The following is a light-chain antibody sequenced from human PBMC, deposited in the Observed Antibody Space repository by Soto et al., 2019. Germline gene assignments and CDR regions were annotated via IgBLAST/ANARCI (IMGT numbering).Light chain of an antibody. Sequence: DIVMTQSPDSLAVSLGERATINCKSSQSVFYSPKNKNYLAGYQQKPGQPPKLLIYWASTRESGVPDRFSGSGSRTDFTLTISSLQAEDVAVYYCQQYYATPLTFGPGTKVHI. CDR1: QSVFYSPKNKNY. V-gene: IGKV4-1*01. CDR3: QQYYATPLT. J-gene: IGKJ3*01. CDR2: WAS.